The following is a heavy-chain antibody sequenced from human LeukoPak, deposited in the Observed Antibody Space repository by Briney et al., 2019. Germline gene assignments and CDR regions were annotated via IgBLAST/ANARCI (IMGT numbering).Heavy chain of an antibody. CDR3: AKDYYGSGSLYGGMDV. Sequence: GGSLRLSCAASGFTFSSYSMNWVRQAPGKGLEWVSYISSSSSTIYYADSVKGRFTISRDNAENSLYLQMNSLRPEDTALYYCAKDYYGSGSLYGGMDVWGQGTTVTVSS. CDR1: GFTFSSYS. CDR2: ISSSSSTI. J-gene: IGHJ6*02. V-gene: IGHV3-48*04. D-gene: IGHD3-10*01.